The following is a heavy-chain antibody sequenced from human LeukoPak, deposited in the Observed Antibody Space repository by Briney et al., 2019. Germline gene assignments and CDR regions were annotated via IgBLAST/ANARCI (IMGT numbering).Heavy chain of an antibody. CDR1: GFTFSSYG. J-gene: IGHJ4*02. Sequence: PGRSLRLSCAASGFTFSSYGMHWVRQAPGKRLEWVAVIWYDGSNKYYADSVKGRFTISRDNSKNTLYLQMSSLRAEDTAVYYCAKVSGYSYGEFDYWGQGTLVTVSS. D-gene: IGHD5-18*01. CDR2: IWYDGSNK. V-gene: IGHV3-33*06. CDR3: AKVSGYSYGEFDY.